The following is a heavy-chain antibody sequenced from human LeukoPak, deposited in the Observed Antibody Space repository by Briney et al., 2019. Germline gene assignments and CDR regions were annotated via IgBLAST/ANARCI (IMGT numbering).Heavy chain of an antibody. CDR1: GFTFSNYE. Sequence: GGSLRLSCAASGFTFSNYEMTWVRQAPGKGLEWVAYISSSGRTIHYADSVKGRFTISRDNAKSSLYLQMNSLRVEDTAVYYCATPKGSYGSAIDYWGQGTLVTVSS. D-gene: IGHD3-10*01. J-gene: IGHJ4*02. CDR2: ISSSGRTI. CDR3: ATPKGSYGSAIDY. V-gene: IGHV3-48*03.